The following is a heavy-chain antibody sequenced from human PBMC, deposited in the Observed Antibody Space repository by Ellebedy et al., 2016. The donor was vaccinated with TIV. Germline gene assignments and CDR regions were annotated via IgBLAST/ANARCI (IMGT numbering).Heavy chain of an antibody. V-gene: IGHV3-30*18. CDR1: GFTFSTYD. D-gene: IGHD3-22*01. CDR3: AKGYYDRSGYHYYYYGMDV. CDR2: MSYDGSNK. J-gene: IGHJ6*02. Sequence: GESLKISCAVSGFTFSTYDMYWVRQAPGKGLEWVAVMSYDGSNKYYVDSVKGRFTISRDNSKNTLNLQMNSLRAEDTAVYYCAKGYYDRSGYHYYYYGMDVWGQGTTVTVSS.